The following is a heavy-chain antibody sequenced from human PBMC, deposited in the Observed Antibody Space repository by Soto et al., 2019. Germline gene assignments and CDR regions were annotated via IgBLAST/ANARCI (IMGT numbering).Heavy chain of an antibody. Sequence: GGSPRLSCVASGFPFSDYYMTWMRQAPGKGLEWVSYITSSGSAKYYADSVKGRFTISRDNAKNSLYLQMNSLRAEDTAFYYCAKDMRGGSSSSRYFYGMDVWGQGTTVTVSS. J-gene: IGHJ6*02. D-gene: IGHD6-13*01. CDR3: AKDMRGGSSSSRYFYGMDV. CDR1: GFPFSDYY. CDR2: ITSSGSAK. V-gene: IGHV3-11*01.